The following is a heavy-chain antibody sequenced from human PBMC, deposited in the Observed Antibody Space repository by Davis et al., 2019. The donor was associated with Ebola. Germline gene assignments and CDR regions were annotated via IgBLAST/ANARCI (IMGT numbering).Heavy chain of an antibody. CDR2: IRYDGSDK. Sequence: PGGSLRLSCAASGFSFSNYGMHWVRQAPGKGLEWVAFIRYDGSDKYYADSVKGRFTISRDNSKNTLYLQMNSLRAEDTAVYYCAKGVRIAVAGIMDVWGKGTTVTVSS. CDR1: GFSFSNYG. V-gene: IGHV3-30*02. J-gene: IGHJ6*04. CDR3: AKGVRIAVAGIMDV. D-gene: IGHD6-19*01.